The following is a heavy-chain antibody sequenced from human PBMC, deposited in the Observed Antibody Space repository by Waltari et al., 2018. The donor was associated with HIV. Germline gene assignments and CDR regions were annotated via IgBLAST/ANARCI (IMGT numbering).Heavy chain of an antibody. V-gene: IGHV4-4*07. J-gene: IGHJ6*02. CDR1: GGSISTYY. Sequence: QVQLQESGPGLVQPSETLSLSCTVSGGSISTYYWSWIRQPAGKGLEWIGRINTSGSTNYHPALKRRVTRSVDTAKNQFSLRLSSVTAADTAVYYCAREDRWAHGMDVWGQGTTVTVSS. D-gene: IGHD1-26*01. CDR2: INTSGST. CDR3: AREDRWAHGMDV.